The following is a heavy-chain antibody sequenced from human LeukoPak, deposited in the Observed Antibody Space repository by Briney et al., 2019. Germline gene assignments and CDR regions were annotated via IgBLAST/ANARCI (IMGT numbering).Heavy chain of an antibody. J-gene: IGHJ3*02. D-gene: IGHD6-13*01. CDR3: AQDSSSWYGEGAFDI. CDR2: INPSGGST. CDR1: GYTFTSYY. Sequence: GASVKVSCKASGYTFTSYYMHWVRQAPGQGLEWMGIINPSGGSTSYAQKFQGRVTMTRDTSTSTVYMELSSLRSEDTAVYYCAQDSSSWYGEGAFDIWGQGTMVTVSS. V-gene: IGHV1-46*01.